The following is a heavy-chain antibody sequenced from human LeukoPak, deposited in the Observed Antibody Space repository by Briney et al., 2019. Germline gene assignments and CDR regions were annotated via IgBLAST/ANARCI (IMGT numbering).Heavy chain of an antibody. CDR2: IYYSGST. J-gene: IGHJ4*02. CDR1: GASFSSSTYY. V-gene: IGHV4-39*01. CDR3: ARHAGGISATGTRPFDY. D-gene: IGHD6-13*01. Sequence: SETLSLTCTVSGASFSSSTYYWGWLRQPPGKGLEWIGSIYYSGSTYYNPSLKSRVTMSVDTSRNQFSLKLSSVTAADTAVYYCARHAGGISATGTRPFDYWGQGTLVTVSS.